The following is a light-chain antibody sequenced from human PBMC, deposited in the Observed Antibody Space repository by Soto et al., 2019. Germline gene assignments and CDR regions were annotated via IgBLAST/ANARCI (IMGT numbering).Light chain of an antibody. V-gene: IGKV1-17*03. Sequence: DVQMTQSPSALSASVGDGVTITCRASQCIGYYLAWFQQQPGKAPKRLIYFAYSVQYGVPSRFSGSGSGTQFTLTISGLQPEDFATYYCLQYSSYPSTFGQGTKVEI. CDR1: QCIGYY. CDR3: LQYSSYPST. CDR2: FAY. J-gene: IGKJ1*01.